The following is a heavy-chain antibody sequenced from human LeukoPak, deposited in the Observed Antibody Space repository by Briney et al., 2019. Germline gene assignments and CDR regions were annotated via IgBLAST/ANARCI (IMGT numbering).Heavy chain of an antibody. J-gene: IGHJ4*02. CDR2: ISSSGSTI. V-gene: IGHV3-48*03. Sequence: GGSLRLSCTVSGFTFSGYEMNWVRQAPGKGLEWVPYISSSGSTIFYADSVKGRFTISRDNAKNSLYLQMNSLRAEDTAVYYCARRGIQLWPHDDYWGQGTLVTVSS. CDR1: GFTFSGYE. CDR3: ARRGIQLWPHDDY. D-gene: IGHD5-18*01.